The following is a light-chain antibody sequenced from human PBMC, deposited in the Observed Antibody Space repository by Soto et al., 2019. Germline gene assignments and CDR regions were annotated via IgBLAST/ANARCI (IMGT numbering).Light chain of an antibody. CDR3: QQPKTLPRT. Sequence: DIQMTQSPSSVSASVGNRFTITCRASQDFRNWLAWYQQKPGKAPKLLIYAASSLESGVPSRFSGSGSGTYFTLTISSLQPEDFATYYCQQPKTLPRTFGGGTKVEIK. CDR1: QDFRNW. V-gene: IGKV1-12*01. CDR2: AAS. J-gene: IGKJ4*01.